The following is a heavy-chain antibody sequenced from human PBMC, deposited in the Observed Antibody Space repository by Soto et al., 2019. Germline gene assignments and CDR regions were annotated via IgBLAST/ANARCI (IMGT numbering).Heavy chain of an antibody. Sequence: ASVKVSCKASGYTFTSYAMHWVRQAPGQRLEWMGWINAGNGNTKYSQKFQGRVTMTRDTSTGTAYMELSSLRSEDTAVYYCATARYGSGIYYFDYWGQGXLVTVSS. CDR3: ATARYGSGIYYFDY. J-gene: IGHJ4*02. V-gene: IGHV1-3*01. CDR2: INAGNGNT. D-gene: IGHD3-10*01. CDR1: GYTFTSYA.